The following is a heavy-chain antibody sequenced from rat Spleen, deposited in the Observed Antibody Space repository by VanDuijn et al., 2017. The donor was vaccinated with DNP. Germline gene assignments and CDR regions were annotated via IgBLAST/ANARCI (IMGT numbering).Heavy chain of an antibody. Sequence: EVQLVESGGGLVQSGRSLKLSCVASGFTFSDYNMAWVRQAPKRGLEWVTTIFYDGSRTFYRDSVKGRFTISRDSAKNTLFLQMDGLRSEDTATYYCATQGGFAYWGQGTLVTVSS. J-gene: IGHJ3*01. CDR2: IFYDGSRT. CDR1: GFTFSDYN. V-gene: IGHV5S10*01. CDR3: ATQGGFAY.